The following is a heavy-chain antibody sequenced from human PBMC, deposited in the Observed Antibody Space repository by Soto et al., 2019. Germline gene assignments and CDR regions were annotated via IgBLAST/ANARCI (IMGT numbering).Heavy chain of an antibody. CDR1: GGSFSGYY. V-gene: IGHV4-34*01. J-gene: IGHJ4*02. Sequence: SETLSLTCAVYGGSFSGYYWSWIRQPPGKGLEGIGEINHGGSTNYNPSLKSPVTIPVATSKNQFSLKLSSVTAADTAVYYCARGRNDAISYFDYWGQGTLVTVSS. D-gene: IGHD1-1*01. CDR2: INHGGST. CDR3: ARGRNDAISYFDY.